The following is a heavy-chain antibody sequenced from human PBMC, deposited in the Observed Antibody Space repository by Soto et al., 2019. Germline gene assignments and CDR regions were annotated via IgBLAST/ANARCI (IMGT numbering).Heavy chain of an antibody. CDR1: GFTFGAYA. J-gene: IGHJ6*02. CDR2: ISYDGSSK. V-gene: IGHV3-30-3*01. Sequence: QVQLVESGGGVVQPGGSLRLSCAGSGFTFGAYAMHWVRQAPVKGLEWVAVISYDGSSKNYADSVKGRFTISRDNSQNTLFLQVSSLRDEDTALYYCARGAVTTNYYYYGMDVWGRGTTVTVSS. CDR3: ARGAVTTNYYYYGMDV. D-gene: IGHD4-17*01.